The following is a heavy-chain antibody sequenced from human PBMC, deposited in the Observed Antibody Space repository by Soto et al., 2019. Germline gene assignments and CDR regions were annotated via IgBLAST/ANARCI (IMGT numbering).Heavy chain of an antibody. Sequence: QVQLVQSGAEVKKPGASVKVSCKASGYTFTSYAMHWVRQAPGQRLEWMGWINAGNGNTKYSQKFQGRVTITRDTSASTAYMELSSLRSEDTAVYYCATDYGDSIGSGEVDYWGQGTLVTVSS. CDR3: ATDYGDSIGSGEVDY. D-gene: IGHD4-17*01. J-gene: IGHJ4*02. CDR1: GYTFTSYA. V-gene: IGHV1-3*01. CDR2: INAGNGNT.